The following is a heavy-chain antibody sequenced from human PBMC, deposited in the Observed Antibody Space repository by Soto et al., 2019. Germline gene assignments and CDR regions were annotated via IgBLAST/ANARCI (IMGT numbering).Heavy chain of an antibody. V-gene: IGHV4-31*03. CDR3: ARVLSVTLFDN. CDR2: IYYSGST. D-gene: IGHD4-17*01. CDR1: GGSISTGGYY. J-gene: IGHJ4*02. Sequence: QVQLQESGPGLVKPSQTLSLTCTVSGGSISTGGYYWTWIRQHPGKGLEWIGYIYYSGSTYYNPSLKSRVTISVDTSKNQVSPKLSSVTAADTAVYYGARVLSVTLFDNWGQGTLVTVSS.